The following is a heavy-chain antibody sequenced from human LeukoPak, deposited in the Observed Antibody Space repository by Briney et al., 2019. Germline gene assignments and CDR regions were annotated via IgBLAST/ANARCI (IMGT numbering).Heavy chain of an antibody. V-gene: IGHV3-48*03. Sequence: GESLRLSCAASGFTFSSYEMNWVRQAPGKGPEWVSYISSSGSTIYYADSVKGRFTISRDNAKNSLYLQMNSLRAEDTAVYYCARADRSTYYYDSSGSNDAFDIWGQGTTVTVSS. D-gene: IGHD3-22*01. J-gene: IGHJ3*02. CDR1: GFTFSSYE. CDR2: ISSSGSTI. CDR3: ARADRSTYYYDSSGSNDAFDI.